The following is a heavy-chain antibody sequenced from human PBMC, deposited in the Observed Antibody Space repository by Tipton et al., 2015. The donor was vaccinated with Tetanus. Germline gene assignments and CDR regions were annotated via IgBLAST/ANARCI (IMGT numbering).Heavy chain of an antibody. D-gene: IGHD4-17*01. CDR2: ISGSGGST. CDR3: AKVDYGDYPKGVVGY. J-gene: IGHJ4*02. Sequence: SLRISCAASGFTFSSYAMSWVRQAPGKGLEWVSAISGSGGSTYYADSVKGRFTISRDNSKNTLYLQMNSLRAEDTAVYYCAKVDYGDYPKGVVGYWGQGTLVTVSS. V-gene: IGHV3-23*01. CDR1: GFTFSSYA.